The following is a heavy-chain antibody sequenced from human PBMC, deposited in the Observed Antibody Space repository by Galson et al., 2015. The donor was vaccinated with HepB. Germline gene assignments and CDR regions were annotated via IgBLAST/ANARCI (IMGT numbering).Heavy chain of an antibody. CDR3: ARKRSGSSWYSG. Sequence: SVKVSCKASGGTFSSYAISWVRQAPGQGLEWMGGIIPIFGTANYAQKFQGRVTITADESTSTAYMELSNLRSEDTAVYYCARKRSGSSWYSGWGQGTLVTVSS. CDR1: GGTFSSYA. CDR2: IIPIFGTA. D-gene: IGHD6-13*01. V-gene: IGHV1-69*13. J-gene: IGHJ4*02.